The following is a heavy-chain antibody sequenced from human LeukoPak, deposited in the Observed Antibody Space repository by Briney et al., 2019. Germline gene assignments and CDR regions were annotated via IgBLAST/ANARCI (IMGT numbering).Heavy chain of an antibody. Sequence: SETLSLTCTVYGGSISSDYWSWIRQPPGRGLEWIGYIYYSGSTSYNPSLKSRVTISVDTSKNQFSLKLSSVTAADTAVYYCARLGYCSSTSCYGGTDYWGQGTLVTVSS. CDR2: IYYSGST. J-gene: IGHJ4*02. CDR3: ARLGYCSSTSCYGGTDY. V-gene: IGHV4-59*12. D-gene: IGHD2-2*01. CDR1: GGSISSDY.